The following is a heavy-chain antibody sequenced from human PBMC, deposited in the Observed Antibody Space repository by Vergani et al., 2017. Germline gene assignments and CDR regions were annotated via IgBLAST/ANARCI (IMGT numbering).Heavy chain of an antibody. CDR3: VRGAVAEFDY. J-gene: IGHJ4*02. Sequence: QLQLQESGPGLVKPSETLSLICTVSGSSISSSDYYWGWIRQPPGKGLEWIGSFYSSGSTFYNPSLNSRVTISIDTSRNQFSLNLNSMTAADTAVYYCVRGAVAEFDYWGQGTLVTVSS. CDR2: FYSSGST. CDR1: GSSISSSDYY. D-gene: IGHD6-19*01. V-gene: IGHV4-39*01.